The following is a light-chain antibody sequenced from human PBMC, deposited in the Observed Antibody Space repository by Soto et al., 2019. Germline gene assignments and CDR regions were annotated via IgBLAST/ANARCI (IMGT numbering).Light chain of an antibody. Sequence: EIVLTQSPGTLSFSPGEGATLSCRAIQILSSNYLAWYQQKPGQAPRLLIYGESRRATGIPDRFSGSGSGTDFTLAIRRLEPEDSAVYYCQQYGGSPSITFGQGTRLEIK. J-gene: IGKJ5*01. CDR3: QQYGGSPSIT. V-gene: IGKV3-20*01. CDR1: QILSSNY. CDR2: GES.